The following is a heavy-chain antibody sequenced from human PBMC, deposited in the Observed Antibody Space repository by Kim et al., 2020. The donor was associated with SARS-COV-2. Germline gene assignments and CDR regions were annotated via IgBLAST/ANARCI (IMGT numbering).Heavy chain of an antibody. J-gene: IGHJ6*03. V-gene: IGHV3-30*07. D-gene: IGHD1-1*01. Sequence: ADSVKGRFTISEDNSKNTLYLQMNSLRAEDTAVYYCARDPGTPLYYYYMDVWGKGTTVTVSS. CDR3: ARDPGTPLYYYYMDV.